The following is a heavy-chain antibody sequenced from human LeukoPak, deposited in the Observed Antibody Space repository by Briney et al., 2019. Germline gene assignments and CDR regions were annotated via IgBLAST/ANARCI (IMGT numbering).Heavy chain of an antibody. CDR1: GFSFSIYS. V-gene: IGHV3-21*04. CDR3: AKDSQGGYGMFDH. D-gene: IGHD5-12*01. Sequence: GGSLRLSCAASGFSFSIYSLNWVRQAPGRGLEWVSSISSSTSYIYYADSVKGRFTISRDNSRNTLYLQMNSLRAEDTAVYYCAKDSQGGYGMFDHWGQGILVTVSS. J-gene: IGHJ4*02. CDR2: ISSSTSYI.